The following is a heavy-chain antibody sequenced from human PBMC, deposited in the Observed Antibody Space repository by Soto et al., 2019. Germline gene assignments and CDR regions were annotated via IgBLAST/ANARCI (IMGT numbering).Heavy chain of an antibody. Sequence: EVQLVDSGGGLVQPGGSLRLSCAASGFTFSSYWMSWVRQAPGKGLEWVANIKEDGSEKYYMDSVRGRCTLSRDNAKNSLHLQMKRLRAEDKAMYFCARVAYSKGWIFDYWGQGTLVTVSS. CDR3: ARVAYSKGWIFDY. D-gene: IGHD6-19*01. CDR2: IKEDGSEK. J-gene: IGHJ4*01. V-gene: IGHV3-7*01. CDR1: GFTFSSYW.